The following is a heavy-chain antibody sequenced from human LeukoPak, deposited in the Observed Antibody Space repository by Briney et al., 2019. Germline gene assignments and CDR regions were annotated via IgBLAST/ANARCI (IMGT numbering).Heavy chain of an antibody. D-gene: IGHD3-22*01. CDR1: GFTFSSYS. CDR2: ISSSSSYI. J-gene: IGHJ4*02. Sequence: GGSLRLSCAASGFTFSSYSMNWVRQAPGKGLEWVSSISSSSSYIYYADSVKGRFTISRDNAKNSLYLQMNSLRAEDTAVYYCARDPNYDSSGYYPLDYWGQGTLVTVSS. V-gene: IGHV3-21*01. CDR3: ARDPNYDSSGYYPLDY.